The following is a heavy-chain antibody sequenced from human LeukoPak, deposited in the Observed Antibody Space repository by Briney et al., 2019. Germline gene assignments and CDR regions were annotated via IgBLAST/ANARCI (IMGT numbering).Heavy chain of an antibody. CDR3: VRLRGSSGPIDH. CDR1: GGSISSGSYY. D-gene: IGHD3-22*01. V-gene: IGHV4-61*02. J-gene: IGHJ4*02. Sequence: SETLSLTCTVSGGSISSGSYYWSWIRQPAGKGLEWIGRIYTSGSTNYNPSLKSRFTISVDKSKNQSSLKLSSVTAADTAVYYCVRLRGSSGPIDHWGQGTLVTVSS. CDR2: IYTSGST.